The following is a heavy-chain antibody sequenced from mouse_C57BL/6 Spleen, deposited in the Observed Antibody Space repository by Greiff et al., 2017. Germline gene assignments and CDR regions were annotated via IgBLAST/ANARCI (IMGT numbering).Heavy chain of an antibody. V-gene: IGHV1-50*01. CDR2: IDPSDSYT. D-gene: IGHD2-3*01. Sequence: VQLQQPGAELVKPGASVKLSCKASGYTFTSYWMQWVKQRPGQGLEWIGEIDPSDSYTNYNQKFKGKATLTVDTSSSTAYMQLSSLTSEDSAVYYCARGSYDGYCVPFDYWGQGTTLTVSS. J-gene: IGHJ2*01. CDR3: ARGSYDGYCVPFDY. CDR1: GYTFTSYW.